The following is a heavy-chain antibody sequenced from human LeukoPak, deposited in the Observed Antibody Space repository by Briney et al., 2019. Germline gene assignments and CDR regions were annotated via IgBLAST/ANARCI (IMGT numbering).Heavy chain of an antibody. CDR3: ARYGGGPDGWFDP. Sequence: SETLSLTCTVSGGSISSYYWSWIRQPPGKGLEWIGYISYSGSTNYNPSLKSRVTISVDTSKNQFSLKLSSVTAADTAVYYCARYGGGPDGWFDPWGQGTLVTVSS. J-gene: IGHJ5*02. D-gene: IGHD3-16*01. CDR2: ISYSGST. V-gene: IGHV4-59*08. CDR1: GGSISSYY.